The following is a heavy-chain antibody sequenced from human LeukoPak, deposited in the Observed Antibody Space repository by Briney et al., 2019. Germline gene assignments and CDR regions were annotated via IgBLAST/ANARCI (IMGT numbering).Heavy chain of an antibody. CDR1: GYTFTSYG. V-gene: IGHV1-18*01. J-gene: IGHJ4*02. CDR3: ARDLILYYDSSGYATFDY. CDR2: ISAYNGNT. D-gene: IGHD3-22*01. Sequence: ASVKVSCKASGYTFTSYGISWVRQAPGQGVEWMGWISAYNGNTNYAQKLQGRVTMTTDTSTSTAYMELRSLRSDDTAVYYCARDLILYYDSSGYATFDYWGQGTLVTVSS.